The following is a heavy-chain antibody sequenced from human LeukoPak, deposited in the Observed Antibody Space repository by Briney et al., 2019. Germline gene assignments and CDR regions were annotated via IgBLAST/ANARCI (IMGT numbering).Heavy chain of an antibody. V-gene: IGHV3-30*04. D-gene: IGHD3-3*01. J-gene: IGHJ4*02. Sequence: GGSLRLSCAASGFGLSGYALHWVRQAPGKGLEWVALISSDGSDRKYAESVKGRFTISRDNSKNTLYLQMNSLRNEDTAMYHCVRDGVSIFGVVNPYYFDYWGQGTLVTVSS. CDR3: VRDGVSIFGVVNPYYFDY. CDR2: ISSDGSDR. CDR1: GFGLSGYA.